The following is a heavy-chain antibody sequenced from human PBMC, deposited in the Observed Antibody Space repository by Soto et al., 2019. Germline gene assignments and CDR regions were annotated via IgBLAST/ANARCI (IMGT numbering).Heavy chain of an antibody. CDR1: GFTFSSYA. J-gene: IGHJ4*02. D-gene: IGHD6-19*01. CDR3: AKEAGYSSGWPLYFDY. CDR2: ISGSGGST. Sequence: EVQLLESGGGLVQPGGSLRLSCAASGFTFSSYAMSWVRQAPGKGLEWVSAISGSGGSTYYADSVKGRFTISRDNSKNTLYLQMNSLRAEDTAVYYCAKEAGYSSGWPLYFDYWGQGTLVTVSS. V-gene: IGHV3-23*01.